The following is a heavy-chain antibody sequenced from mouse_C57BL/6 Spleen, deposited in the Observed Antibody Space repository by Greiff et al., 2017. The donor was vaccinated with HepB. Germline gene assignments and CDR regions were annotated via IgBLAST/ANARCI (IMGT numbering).Heavy chain of an antibody. CDR3: AREGYYGNYPYAMDY. V-gene: IGHV5-4*01. D-gene: IGHD2-1*01. Sequence: EVQRVESGGGLVKPGGSLKLSCAASGFTFSSYAMSWVRQTPEKRLEWVATISDGGSYTYYPDNVKGRFTISRDNAKNNLYLQMSHLKSEDTAMYYCAREGYYGNYPYAMDYWGQGTSVTVSS. J-gene: IGHJ4*01. CDR2: ISDGGSYT. CDR1: GFTFSSYA.